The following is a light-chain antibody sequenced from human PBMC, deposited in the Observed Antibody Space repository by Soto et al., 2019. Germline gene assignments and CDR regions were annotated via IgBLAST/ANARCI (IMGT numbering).Light chain of an antibody. CDR3: SSYTTIGTWV. Sequence: QSALTQPASVSGSPGQSITISCTGTSSDVGDRNYVSWYQQFPGKAPKLIIYEVNNRPSGISNRFSGSKSGNTASLTVSGLRAEDEADYYCSSYTTIGTWVFGGGTKLTVL. CDR2: EVN. CDR1: SSDVGDRNY. V-gene: IGLV2-14*01. J-gene: IGLJ3*02.